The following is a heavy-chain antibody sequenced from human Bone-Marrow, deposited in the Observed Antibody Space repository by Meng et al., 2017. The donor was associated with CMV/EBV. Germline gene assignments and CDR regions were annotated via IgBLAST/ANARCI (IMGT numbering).Heavy chain of an antibody. V-gene: IGHV1-69*05. CDR1: VRTFSIYA. Sequence: ASVRTFSIYAICWVRQAPGQGLEWIGGIIPIFGTATSAQTFQGRVTITTDESTSTAYMDLSSLRSEDTAVYYCARAVGVVPAAAFDYWGQGTLVTVSS. J-gene: IGHJ4*02. CDR3: ARAVGVVPAAAFDY. CDR2: IIPIFGTA. D-gene: IGHD2-2*01.